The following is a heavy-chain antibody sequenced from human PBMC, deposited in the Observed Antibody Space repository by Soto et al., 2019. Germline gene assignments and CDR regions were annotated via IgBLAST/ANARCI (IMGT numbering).Heavy chain of an antibody. Sequence: SETLSLTCTVSGGCISSYYWSWIRQPPGKGLEWIGYIYYSGSTNYNPSLKSRVTISVDTSKNQFSLKLSSVTAADTAVYYCARQRSRSSWSMNWYDPWGQGTLVTVSS. CDR1: GGCISSYY. V-gene: IGHV4-59*08. J-gene: IGHJ5*02. CDR2: IYYSGST. CDR3: ARQRSRSSWSMNWYDP. D-gene: IGHD6-13*01.